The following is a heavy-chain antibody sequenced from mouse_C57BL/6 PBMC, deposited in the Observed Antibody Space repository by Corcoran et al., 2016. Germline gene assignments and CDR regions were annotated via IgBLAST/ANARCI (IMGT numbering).Heavy chain of an antibody. CDR2: MNPNNGGT. D-gene: IGHD2-1*01. V-gene: IGHV1-26*01. CDR3: AYYGNYGFDY. CDR1: GYTFTDYY. Sequence: EVQLQQSGPELVKPGASVKISCKASGYTFTDYYMNWVKQSHGKSLEWIGDMNPNNGGTSYNQKFKGKATLTVDKASSTAYMELRSLTSEDSAVYYCAYYGNYGFDYWGQGTTLTVSS. J-gene: IGHJ2*01.